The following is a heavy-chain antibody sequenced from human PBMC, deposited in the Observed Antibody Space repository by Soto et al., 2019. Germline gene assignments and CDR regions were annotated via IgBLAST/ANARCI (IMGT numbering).Heavy chain of an antibody. D-gene: IGHD3-9*01. CDR3: ARHGWYKNTIFWVIGGYYYGMDV. V-gene: IGHV4-39*01. Sequence: SETLSLTCTVSGGSISSSSYYWGWIRQPPGKGLEWIGSIYYSGSTYYNPSLKSRVTISVDTSKNQFSLKLSSVTAADTAVYYCARHGWYKNTIFWVIGGYYYGMDVWGQGTTVTVSS. CDR1: GGSISSSSYY. J-gene: IGHJ6*02. CDR2: IYYSGST.